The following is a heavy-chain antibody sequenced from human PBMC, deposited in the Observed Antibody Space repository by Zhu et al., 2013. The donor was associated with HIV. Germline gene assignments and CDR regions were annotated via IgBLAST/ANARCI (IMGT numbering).Heavy chain of an antibody. V-gene: IGHV1-18*01. J-gene: IGHJ5*02. CDR1: GYSFSTYG. Sequence: QVQLMQSGAEVKKPGASVKVSCKASGYSFSTYGITWVRQAPGQGLEWVGWISAYNGNTKYAQKFQGRVTMTTDTSTSTAYLELRSLRSDDTAVYYCARDGCGSTSCYGNWFDPGAREPWSPSPQ. CDR3: ARDGCGSTSCYGNWFDP. CDR2: ISAYNGNT. D-gene: IGHD2-2*01.